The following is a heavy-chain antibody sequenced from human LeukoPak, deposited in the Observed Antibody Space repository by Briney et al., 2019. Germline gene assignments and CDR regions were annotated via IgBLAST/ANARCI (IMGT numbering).Heavy chain of an antibody. D-gene: IGHD3-22*01. CDR2: IRPDGSVI. V-gene: IGHV3-7*01. Sequence: PGRSLRLSCAASGFTFSSYGMHWVRQAPGKGLEWVANIRPDGSVIHYVDSVKGRFTISRDSAKNSLYLQMNSLRVEDTAVYYCARDDTHSDTSGSFYDAFDIWGQGTMVTVSS. CDR1: GFTFSSYG. CDR3: ARDDTHSDTSGSFYDAFDI. J-gene: IGHJ3*02.